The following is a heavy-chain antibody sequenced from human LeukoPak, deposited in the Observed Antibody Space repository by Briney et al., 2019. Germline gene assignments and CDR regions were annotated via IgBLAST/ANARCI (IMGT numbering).Heavy chain of an antibody. D-gene: IGHD2-2*01. V-gene: IGHV4-39*07. Sequence: PSETLSLTCTVSGGSLSSSSYYWGWIRQPPGKGLEWLGSIYYSGSTYYNPSLKSRVTISVDTSKNQFSLKLSSVTAADTAVYYCALGGEKYQLPQPAGDYAFDIWGQGTMVTVSS. J-gene: IGHJ3*02. CDR1: GGSLSSSSYY. CDR3: ALGGEKYQLPQPAGDYAFDI. CDR2: IYYSGST.